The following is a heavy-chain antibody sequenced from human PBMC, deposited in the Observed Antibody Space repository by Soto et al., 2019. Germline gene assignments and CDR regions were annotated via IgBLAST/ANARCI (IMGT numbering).Heavy chain of an antibody. J-gene: IGHJ6*02. D-gene: IGHD6-19*01. V-gene: IGHV4-59*01. CDR1: GGSISSYY. CDR3: AGGYSSGWYEDYYYGMDV. CDR2: IYYSGST. Sequence: NPSETLSLTCTVSGGSISSYYWSWIRQPPGKGLEWIGYIYYSGSTNYNPSLKSRVTISVDTSKNQFSLKLSSVTAADTAVYYCAGGYSSGWYEDYYYGMDVWGQGTTVTVSS.